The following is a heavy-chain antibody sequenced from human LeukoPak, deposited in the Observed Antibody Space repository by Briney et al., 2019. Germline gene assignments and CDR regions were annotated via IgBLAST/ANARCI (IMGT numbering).Heavy chain of an antibody. Sequence: GGSLRLSXAASGFSFDDYAMNWVRQAPGKGREWVSLISGLVDIINYADSVKGPLTISTDNSRKSLCRRINSLTTEGTAFYYCAKMGDQWLSMAPWGRGALVTVSP. CDR2: ISGLVDII. J-gene: IGHJ5*02. CDR3: AKMGDQWLSMAP. V-gene: IGHV3-43*02. D-gene: IGHD6-19*01. CDR1: GFSFDDYA.